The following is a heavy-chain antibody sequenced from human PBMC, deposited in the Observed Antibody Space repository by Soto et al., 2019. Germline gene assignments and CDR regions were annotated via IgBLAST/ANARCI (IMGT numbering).Heavy chain of an antibody. CDR1: GCSISSYY. D-gene: IGHD3-22*01. V-gene: IGHV4-59*01. CDR2: IYYSGST. CDR3: ARAGDSSGYYYQIDY. J-gene: IGHJ4*02. Sequence: SETLSLPCTFSGCSISSYYWSWIRQPPGKGLEWIGYIYYSGSTNYNPSLKSRVTISVDTSKNQFSLKLSSVTAADTAVYYCARAGDSSGYYYQIDYWGQGTLVTVSS.